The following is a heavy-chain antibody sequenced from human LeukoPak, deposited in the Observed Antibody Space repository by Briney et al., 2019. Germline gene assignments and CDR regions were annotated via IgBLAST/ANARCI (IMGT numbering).Heavy chain of an antibody. CDR2: ISYDGSNK. CDR3: AADTAMVYYFDY. J-gene: IGHJ4*02. V-gene: IGHV3-30*03. CDR1: GFTFSSYG. Sequence: GRSLRLSCAASGFTFSSYGMHWVRQAPGKGLEWVAVISYDGSNKYYADSVKGRFTISRDNSKNTLYLQMNSLRAEDTAVYYCAADTAMVYYFDYWGQGTLVTVSS. D-gene: IGHD5-18*01.